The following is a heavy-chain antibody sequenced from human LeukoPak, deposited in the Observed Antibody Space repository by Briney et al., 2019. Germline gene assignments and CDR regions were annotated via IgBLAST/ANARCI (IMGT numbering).Heavy chain of an antibody. V-gene: IGHV3-30*18. J-gene: IGHJ4*02. CDR1: GFTFSDSG. CDR3: AEDQKLQPFHY. Sequence: GGSLRLSCAASGFTFSDSGMHWVRQAPGKGLEWVAIISFDGSRRFYADSVRGRFTVSRDNSKNTLFLQMDSLRAEDTSVYYCAEDQKLQPFHYWGQGTLVTVSS. CDR2: ISFDGSRR. D-gene: IGHD2-15*01.